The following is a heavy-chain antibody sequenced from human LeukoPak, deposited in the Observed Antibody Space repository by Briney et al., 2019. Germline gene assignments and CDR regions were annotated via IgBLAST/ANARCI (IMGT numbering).Heavy chain of an antibody. D-gene: IGHD3-22*01. CDR1: GGSISSYY. V-gene: IGHV4-59*01. CDR2: IYYSGST. J-gene: IGHJ4*02. Sequence: SETLSLTCTVSGGSISSYYWSWIRQPPGKGLEWIGYIYYSGSTNYNPSLKSRVTISVDTSKNQFSLKLSSVTAADTAVYYCARGSSGYSEWGQGTLVTVYS. CDR3: ARGSSGYSE.